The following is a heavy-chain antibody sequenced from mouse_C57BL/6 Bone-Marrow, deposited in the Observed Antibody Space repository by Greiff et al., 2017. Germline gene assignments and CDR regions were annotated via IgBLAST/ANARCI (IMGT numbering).Heavy chain of an antibody. J-gene: IGHJ2*01. Sequence: EVKLVESGPGLVKPSQSLSLTCSVTGYSITSGYYWNWIRQFPGNKLEWMGYISYDGSNNYNPSLKNRISITRDTSKNQFFLKLNSVTTEDTATYYCASFAPDYWGQGTTLTVSS. CDR3: ASFAPDY. CDR1: GYSITSGYY. CDR2: ISYDGSN. V-gene: IGHV3-6*01.